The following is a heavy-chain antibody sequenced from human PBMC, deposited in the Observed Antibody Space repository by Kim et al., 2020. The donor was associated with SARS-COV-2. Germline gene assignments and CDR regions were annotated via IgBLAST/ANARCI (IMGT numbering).Heavy chain of an antibody. CDR1: GGSFSGYY. CDR3: ARGGSWFGYSRLYYFDY. D-gene: IGHD6-13*01. J-gene: IGHJ4*02. V-gene: IGHV4-34*01. CDR2: INHSGST. Sequence: SETLSLTCAVYGGSFSGYYWSWIRQPPGKGLEWIGEINHSGSTNYNPSLKSRVTISVDTSKNQFSLKLSSVTAADTAVYYCARGGSWFGYSRLYYFDYWGQGTLVTVSS.